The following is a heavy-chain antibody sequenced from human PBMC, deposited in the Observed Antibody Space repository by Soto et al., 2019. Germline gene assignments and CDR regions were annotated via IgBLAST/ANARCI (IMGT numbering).Heavy chain of an antibody. CDR2: MNPNSGNT. D-gene: IGHD3-10*01. CDR1: GYTFTSYD. Sequence: ASVKVSCKXSGYTFTSYDINWVRQATGQGLEWMGWMNPNSGNTGYAQKFQGRVTMTRNTSISTAYMELSSLRSEDTAVYYCAGRYYTRYYYYGMDVWGQGTTVTVS. J-gene: IGHJ6*02. CDR3: AGRYYTRYYYYGMDV. V-gene: IGHV1-8*01.